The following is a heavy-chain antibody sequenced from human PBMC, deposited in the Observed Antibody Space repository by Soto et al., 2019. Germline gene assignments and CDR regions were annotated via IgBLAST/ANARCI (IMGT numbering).Heavy chain of an antibody. CDR3: ARSRGGYFGY. D-gene: IGHD3-22*01. CDR1: GASISSYY. J-gene: IGHJ4*02. V-gene: IGHV4-59*01. Sequence: QVQLQESGPGLVKPSETLSLTCTVSGASISSYYWSWIRQPPGKGLQWIGYIYYYSGSTNYNPSLKSRVTISVDMSKNQFFLKLSSVTAADTAVYYCARSRGGYFGYWGQGTLVTVSS. CDR2: IYYYSGST.